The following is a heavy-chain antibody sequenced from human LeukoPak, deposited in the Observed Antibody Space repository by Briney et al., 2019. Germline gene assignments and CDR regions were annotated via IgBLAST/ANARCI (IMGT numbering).Heavy chain of an antibody. CDR2: IIPIFGTA. D-gene: IGHD1-7*01. Sequence: ASVKVSCKASGGTFSSYAISWVRQAPGQGLEWMGGIIPIFGTANYAQKFQGRVTITTDESTSTAYMELSSLRSEDTAVYYCARDRGTTGTTQNYYYMDVWGKGTTVTVSS. CDR3: ARDRGTTGTTQNYYYMDV. V-gene: IGHV1-69*05. CDR1: GGTFSSYA. J-gene: IGHJ6*03.